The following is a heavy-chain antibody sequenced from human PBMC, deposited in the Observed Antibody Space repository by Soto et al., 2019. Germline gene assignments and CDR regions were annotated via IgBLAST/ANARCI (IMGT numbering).Heavy chain of an antibody. J-gene: IGHJ3*02. CDR1: GYAFKSYY. CDR2: MNPNSGNT. D-gene: IGHD5-12*01. CDR3: ARGQKLRRNDAFDI. V-gene: IGHV1-8*01. Sequence: SVKASSKASGYAFKSYYSNWLRQSNRQGLEWMGWMNPNSGNTGYAQKFQGRVTMTRNTSISTAYMELSSLRSEDTAVYYCARGQKLRRNDAFDIWGQGTMVTVSS.